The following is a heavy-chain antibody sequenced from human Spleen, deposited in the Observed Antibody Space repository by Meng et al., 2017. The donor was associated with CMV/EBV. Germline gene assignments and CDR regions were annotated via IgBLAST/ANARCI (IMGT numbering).Heavy chain of an antibody. D-gene: IGHD5-18*01. CDR2: INHRGRN. Sequence: TCAVYGGSMSGYNWSWIRQPQGKGMEWSGEINHRGRNKNNQSIKSRVTISVDTSKNQFSLKLSSVTAADTAVYYCARWQVDTATLDYWGQGTLVTVSS. J-gene: IGHJ4*02. CDR3: ARWQVDTATLDY. V-gene: IGHV4-34*01. CDR1: GGSMSGYN.